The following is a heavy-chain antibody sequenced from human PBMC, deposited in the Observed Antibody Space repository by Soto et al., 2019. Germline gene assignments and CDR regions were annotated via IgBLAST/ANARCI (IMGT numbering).Heavy chain of an antibody. J-gene: IGHJ4*02. V-gene: IGHV3-23*01. CDR3: AKDRSYYGSGSYYQIDY. CDR1: GFTFSSYS. D-gene: IGHD3-10*01. CDR2: ISGSGGST. Sequence: PGGSLRLSCAASGFTFSSYSMNWVRQAPGKGLEWVSAISGSGGSTYYADSVKGRFTISRDNSKNTLYLQMNSLRAEDTAVYYCAKDRSYYGSGSYYQIDYWGQGTLVTVSS.